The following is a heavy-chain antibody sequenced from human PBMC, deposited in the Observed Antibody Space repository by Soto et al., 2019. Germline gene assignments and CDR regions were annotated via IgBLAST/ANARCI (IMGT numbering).Heavy chain of an antibody. J-gene: IGHJ4*02. Sequence: GSLRLSCAASGFTFSSCAMNWVRQAPGEGQGXXXXXXXXXXXXXXXXLVGRRITKNKDNAKNLVYLEMNSLSAEDTAVYYCARESEDLTSNFDYLGQGTLVTVSS. CDR2: XXXXXXXX. CDR3: ARESEDLTSNFDY. V-gene: IGHV3-21*01. CDR1: GFTFSSCA.